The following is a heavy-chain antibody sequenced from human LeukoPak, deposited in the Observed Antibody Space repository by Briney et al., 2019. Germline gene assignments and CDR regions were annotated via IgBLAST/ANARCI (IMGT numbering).Heavy chain of an antibody. V-gene: IGHV7-4-1*02. CDR1: GYTFTSYA. CDR2: INTNTENP. Sequence: ASVKVSCKASGYTFTSYAMSWVRQAPGQGLEWMGWINTNTENPTYAQGFTGRFVFSLDTSVSTAYLQISSLKAEDTAVYYCARGYYDILTGYSYYYYGMDVWGQGTTVTVSS. J-gene: IGHJ6*02. CDR3: ARGYYDILTGYSYYYYGMDV. D-gene: IGHD3-9*01.